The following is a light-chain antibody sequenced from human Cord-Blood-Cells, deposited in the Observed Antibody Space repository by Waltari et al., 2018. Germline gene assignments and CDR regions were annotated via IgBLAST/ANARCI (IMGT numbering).Light chain of an antibody. Sequence: DIQMTQYPSTLSASVGDRVTITCRASQSISSWLAWYQQKPGKAPKLLIYDASSLESGVPSRFSGSGSGTEFTLTISSLQPDDFATYYCQKYNSYWTFGQGTKVEIK. J-gene: IGKJ1*01. V-gene: IGKV1-5*01. CDR2: DAS. CDR1: QSISSW. CDR3: QKYNSYWT.